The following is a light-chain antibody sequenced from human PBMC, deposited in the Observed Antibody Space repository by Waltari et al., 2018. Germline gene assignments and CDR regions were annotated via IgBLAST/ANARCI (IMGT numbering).Light chain of an antibody. CDR2: EVS. J-gene: IGLJ6*01. Sequence: QSALTQPASVSGSPGQSITISCTGTSSDVGSYNLVSWYQQHPGKAPKLMIYEVSKRPSGVSNRVSGSKSGNTASLTISGLQAEDEADYYCCSYAGSNVFGSGTKVTVL. V-gene: IGLV2-23*02. CDR1: SSDVGSYNL. CDR3: CSYAGSNV.